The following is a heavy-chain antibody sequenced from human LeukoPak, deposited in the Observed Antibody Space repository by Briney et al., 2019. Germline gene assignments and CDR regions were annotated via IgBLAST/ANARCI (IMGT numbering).Heavy chain of an antibody. V-gene: IGHV4-34*01. CDR1: GGSFSGYY. CDR3: ATVPVEPPDY. J-gene: IGHJ4*02. D-gene: IGHD1-1*01. Sequence: SETLSLTCAVYGGSFSGYYWSWIRQPPGKGLEWIGEINHSGSTNYNPSLKSRVTISVDTSKNQFSLKLSSVTAADTAVYYCATVPVEPPDYWGQGTLVTVSS. CDR2: INHSGST.